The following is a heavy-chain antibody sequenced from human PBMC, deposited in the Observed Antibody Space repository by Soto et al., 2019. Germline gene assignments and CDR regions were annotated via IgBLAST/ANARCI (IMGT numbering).Heavy chain of an antibody. J-gene: IGHJ4*02. CDR2: IWYDGSNK. D-gene: IGHD6-19*01. CDR1: GFTFRSYG. Sequence: QVQLVESGGGVVQPGRSLRLSCAASGFTFRSYGMHWVRQAPGKGLEWVAVIWYDGSNKYYAESVKGRFTISRDNSKNTLYLQMNSLRAEDTAVYYCARDSHVGSGWQLTADYWGQGTLVTVSS. CDR3: ARDSHVGSGWQLTADY. V-gene: IGHV3-33*01.